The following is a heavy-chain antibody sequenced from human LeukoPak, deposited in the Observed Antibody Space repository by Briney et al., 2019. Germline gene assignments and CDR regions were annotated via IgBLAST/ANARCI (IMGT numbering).Heavy chain of an antibody. CDR2: IYHSGST. CDR1: GGSISSDNW. J-gene: IGHJ1*01. D-gene: IGHD6-19*01. CDR3: ATNGWYCLDH. V-gene: IGHV4-4*02. Sequence: SETLSLTCAVSGGSISSDNWWSWVRQPPGKGLEWIGEIYHSGSTNYNPSLQSRVTISVDKSNNHFSLRLTSVTTADTAVYYCATNGWYCLDHWGQGALVTVSS.